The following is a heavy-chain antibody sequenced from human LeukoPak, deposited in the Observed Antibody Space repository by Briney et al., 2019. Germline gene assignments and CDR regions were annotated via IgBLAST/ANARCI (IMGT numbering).Heavy chain of an antibody. CDR2: IGVSGGST. CDR1: GFTFSSYA. CDR3: AKKIGGIYAFDM. J-gene: IGHJ3*02. D-gene: IGHD1-26*01. V-gene: IGHV3-23*01. Sequence: PGGSLRLSCAASGFTFSSYAMNWVRQAPGKGLEWVSRIGVSGGSTYYADSVKGRFTMSTDNSKNTLYLHMNSLRGEDTAVYYCAKKIGGIYAFDMWGQGTVVTVS.